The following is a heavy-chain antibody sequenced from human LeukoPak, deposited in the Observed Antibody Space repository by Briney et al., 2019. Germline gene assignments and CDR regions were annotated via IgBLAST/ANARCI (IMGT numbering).Heavy chain of an antibody. J-gene: IGHJ6*04. V-gene: IGHV3-74*01. Sequence: GGSLRLSCAASGFTLSSYWMHWVRQAPGKGLVWVSRINSDGSSTSYADSVKGRFTISRDNAKNTLYLQMNSLGAEDTAVYYCARVSSLAIYYGMDVWGKGTTVTVSS. CDR1: GFTLSSYW. D-gene: IGHD2-2*01. CDR2: INSDGSST. CDR3: ARVSSLAIYYGMDV.